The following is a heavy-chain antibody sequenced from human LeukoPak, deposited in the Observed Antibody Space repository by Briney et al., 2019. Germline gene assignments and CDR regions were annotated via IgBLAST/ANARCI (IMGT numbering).Heavy chain of an antibody. D-gene: IGHD2-21*01. V-gene: IGHV3-21*01. J-gene: IGHJ4*02. CDR2: ISSSSSYI. CDR1: GFTFSSYS. CDR3: AREDIFGFDY. Sequence: GGSLRLSCAASGFTFSSYSMNWVRQAPGKGLEWVSSISSSSSYIYYADSVKGRLTISRDNAKNSLYLQMNSLRAEDTAVYYCAREDIFGFDYWGQGTLVTVSS.